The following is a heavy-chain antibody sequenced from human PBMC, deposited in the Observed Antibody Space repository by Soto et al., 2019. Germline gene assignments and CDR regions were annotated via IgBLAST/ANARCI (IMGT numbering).Heavy chain of an antibody. D-gene: IGHD2-15*01. CDR3: ARSGGLDRDFNY. CDR2: IIPMFDTP. CDR1: GGTFGSDS. Sequence: SVKVSCTASGGTFGSDSFSWVRQAPGQGLEWMGGIIPMFDTPIYAQKFQDRVTITADESTSTAYMQLSSLRSGDTAVYYCARSGGLDRDFNYWGQGSLVTVSS. J-gene: IGHJ4*02. V-gene: IGHV1-69*13.